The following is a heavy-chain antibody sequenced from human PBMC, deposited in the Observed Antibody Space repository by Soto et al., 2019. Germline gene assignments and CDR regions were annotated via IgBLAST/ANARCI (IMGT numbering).Heavy chain of an antibody. D-gene: IGHD2-2*01. CDR1: GFTFSSYA. J-gene: IGHJ5*02. CDR2: ISGSGGST. Sequence: GGSLRLSCAASGFTFSSYAMSWVRQAPGKGLEWVSAISGSGGSTYYADSVKGRFTISRDNSKNTLYLQMNSLRAEDTAVYYCAKDGVVVVPAAIVGTNNWFDPWGQGTLVTVSS. CDR3: AKDGVVVVPAAIVGTNNWFDP. V-gene: IGHV3-23*01.